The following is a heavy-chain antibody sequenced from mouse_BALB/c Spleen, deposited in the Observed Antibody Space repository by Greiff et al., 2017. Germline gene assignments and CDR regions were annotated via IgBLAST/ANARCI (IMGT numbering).Heavy chain of an antibody. CDR1: GYSITSGYY. D-gene: IGHD3-2*02. J-gene: IGHJ3*01. V-gene: IGHV3-6*02. Sequence: EVKLLESGPGLVKPSQSLSLTCSVTGYSITSGYYWNWIRQFPGNKLEWMGYISYDGSNNYNPSLKNRISITRDTSKNQFFLKLNSVTTEDTATYYCARDQVEGFAYWGQGTLVTVSA. CDR3: ARDQVEGFAY. CDR2: ISYDGSN.